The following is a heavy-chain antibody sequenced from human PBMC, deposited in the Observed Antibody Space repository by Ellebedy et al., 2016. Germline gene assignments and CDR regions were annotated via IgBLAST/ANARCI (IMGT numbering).Heavy chain of an antibody. V-gene: IGHV3-23*01. CDR2: ITGDTATT. Sequence: GGSLRLSCAASGFTFSSYAMHWVRQAAGEGLEWVSAITGDTATTYYADSVKGRFTISRDNSRNTLYLQMNSLRVEDTALYYCVKGATAGSWVTLEYWGQGALVTVSS. CDR3: VKGATAGSWVTLEY. CDR1: GFTFSSYA. D-gene: IGHD6-13*01. J-gene: IGHJ4*02.